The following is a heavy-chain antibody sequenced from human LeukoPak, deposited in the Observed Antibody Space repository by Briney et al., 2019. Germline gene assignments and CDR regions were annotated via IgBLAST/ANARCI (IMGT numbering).Heavy chain of an antibody. Sequence: PGGSLRLSCAASGFTFSSYSMNWVRQAPGKGLEWVSSISSSSSYIYYADSVKGRFTISRDNAKNSLYLQMSSLRAEDTAVYYCARNYYDSSGLIDYWGQGTLVTVSS. CDR1: GFTFSSYS. CDR3: ARNYYDSSGLIDY. D-gene: IGHD3-22*01. CDR2: ISSSSSYI. V-gene: IGHV3-21*01. J-gene: IGHJ4*02.